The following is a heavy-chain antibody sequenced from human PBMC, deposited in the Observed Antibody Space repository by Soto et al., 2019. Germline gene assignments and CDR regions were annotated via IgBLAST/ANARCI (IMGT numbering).Heavy chain of an antibody. J-gene: IGHJ3*02. CDR2: MKQDGSEK. D-gene: IGHD3-16*02. CDR1: GFTFSSYA. V-gene: IGHV3-7*05. Sequence: GGSLRLSCAASGFTFSSYAMTWVRQAPGKGLEWVANMKQDGSEKYSVDSVKGRFTISRDNAKNSLYLQMNSLRAEDTAVYYCARGVYDYVWGSYRSDAFVIWGQGTTVTVSS. CDR3: ARGVYDYVWGSYRSDAFVI.